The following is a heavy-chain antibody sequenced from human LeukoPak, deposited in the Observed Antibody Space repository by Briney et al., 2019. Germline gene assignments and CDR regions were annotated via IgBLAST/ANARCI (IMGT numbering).Heavy chain of an antibody. V-gene: IGHV3-48*03. CDR2: IGRTGSII. J-gene: IGHJ3*02. Sequence: GGSLRLSCAASGFTFSTYELNWVRQAPGKGLEWVSYIGRTGSIIYYADSVKGRFTISRDNSKNSLYLQMNSLRAEDTAVYYCARDLIRDDYKDAFDIWGQGTMVTVSS. D-gene: IGHD5-24*01. CDR1: GFTFSTYE. CDR3: ARDLIRDDYKDAFDI.